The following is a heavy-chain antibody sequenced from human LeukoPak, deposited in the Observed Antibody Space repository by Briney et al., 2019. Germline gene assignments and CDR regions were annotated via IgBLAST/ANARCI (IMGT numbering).Heavy chain of an antibody. Sequence: SETLSLTCSVSGGSMSSYYWSWIRQSPGKGLEWIGYIYHSGSTDYNSSLKSRVTISEDTSKKQFSLKVSSVTAADTAVYYCARYQTGTMFAVWGQGTLVTISS. J-gene: IGHJ4*02. CDR3: ARYQTGTMFAV. D-gene: IGHD1/OR15-1a*01. CDR1: GGSMSSYY. CDR2: IYHSGST. V-gene: IGHV4-59*01.